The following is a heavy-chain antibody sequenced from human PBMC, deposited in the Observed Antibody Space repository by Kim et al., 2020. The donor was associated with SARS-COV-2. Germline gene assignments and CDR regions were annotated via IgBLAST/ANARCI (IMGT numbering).Heavy chain of an antibody. J-gene: IGHJ4*02. V-gene: IGHV5-51*01. CDR2: TFSGCSET. Sequence: GESLKISCTGSGYNFNTYWIVWVRQVPGKGLEYMGITFSGCSETRYSPSFQGHVTISVDTSISTAYLQWSSLTASDTATYYCARRYTFRTGTLDSWGQGT. D-gene: IGHD3-16*02. CDR3: ARRYTFRTGTLDS. CDR1: GYNFNTYW.